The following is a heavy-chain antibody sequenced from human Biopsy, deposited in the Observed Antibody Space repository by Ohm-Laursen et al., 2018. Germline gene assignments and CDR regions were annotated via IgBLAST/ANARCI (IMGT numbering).Heavy chain of an antibody. CDR2: INSDASYI. V-gene: IGHV3-21*01. J-gene: IGHJ6*02. CDR1: TFTFSSDS. D-gene: IGHD2-8*01. Sequence: SLRLSCAASTFTFSSDSVNWVRQAPGKGLGRVSYINSDASYIYYGVSVRGRFTISRDNAKNSVYLQMNSLRVEDTAVYYCARDDGFYARTSGMDVWGQGTTVTVSS. CDR3: ARDDGFYARTSGMDV.